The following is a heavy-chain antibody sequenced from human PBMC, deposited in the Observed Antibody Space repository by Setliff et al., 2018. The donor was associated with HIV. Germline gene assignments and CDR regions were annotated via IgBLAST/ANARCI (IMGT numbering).Heavy chain of an antibody. D-gene: IGHD6-25*01. CDR3: TRTSRAAY. CDR1: GLTFSNCG. Sequence: PGGSLRLSCATSGLTFSNCGMHWVRQAPGKGLEWVASIRSDGSNKYYADSVTGRFTISRDDSKSSLYLQMNSLRAEDTAVYYCTRTSRAAYWGRGTLVTVSS. J-gene: IGHJ4*02. CDR2: IRSDGSNK. V-gene: IGHV3-30*02.